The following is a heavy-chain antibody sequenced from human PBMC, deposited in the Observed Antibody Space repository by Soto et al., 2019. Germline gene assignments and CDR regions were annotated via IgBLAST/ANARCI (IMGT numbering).Heavy chain of an antibody. Sequence: EVQLLESGGGLVQPGGSLRLSCAASGFTFSSYAMSWVRQAPGKGLEWVSAISGSGGSTYYADSVKGRFTISRDNSKNTLYLQMNSLRAEDTAVYYCAKAPQGIVVVPAATPHFDYWGQGTVVTVSS. J-gene: IGHJ4*02. CDR2: ISGSGGST. CDR3: AKAPQGIVVVPAATPHFDY. D-gene: IGHD2-2*01. V-gene: IGHV3-23*01. CDR1: GFTFSSYA.